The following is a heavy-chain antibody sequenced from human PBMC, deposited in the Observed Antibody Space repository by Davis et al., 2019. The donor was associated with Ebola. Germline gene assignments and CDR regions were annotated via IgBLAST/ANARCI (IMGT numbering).Heavy chain of an antibody. Sequence: GESLKISCAASGFTFSSYAMSWVRQAPGKGLEWVSSISGSGGSTYYADSVKGRFTISRDNSKNTLYLQMNSLRAEDTAVYYCANLDYGDNSGFDYRGQGTLVTVSS. CDR1: GFTFSSYA. CDR3: ANLDYGDNSGFDY. D-gene: IGHD4-23*01. CDR2: ISGSGGST. J-gene: IGHJ4*02. V-gene: IGHV3-23*01.